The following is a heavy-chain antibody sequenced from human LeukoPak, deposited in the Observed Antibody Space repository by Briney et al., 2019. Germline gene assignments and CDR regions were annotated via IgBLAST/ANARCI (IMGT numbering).Heavy chain of an antibody. CDR1: GFTFSSYE. J-gene: IGHJ5*02. CDR3: ARGSSVYCCSTSCYDGFSSWFDP. Sequence: GGSLRLSCAASGFTFSSYEMNWVRQAPGKGLEWVSYISSSGSTIYYADSVKGRFTISRDNAKNSLYLQMNSLRAEDTAVYYCARGSSVYCCSTSCYDGFSSWFDPWGQGTLVTVSS. V-gene: IGHV3-48*03. CDR2: ISSSGSTI. D-gene: IGHD2-2*01.